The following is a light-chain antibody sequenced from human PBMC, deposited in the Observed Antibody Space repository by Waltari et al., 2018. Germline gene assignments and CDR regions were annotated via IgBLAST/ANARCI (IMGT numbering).Light chain of an antibody. CDR2: QDT. CDR3: QALGTGAWV. V-gene: IGLV3-1*01. Sequence: LYQPKPGQSPLLVIYQDTKRPSGIPERFSGSKSGNAATLTISGTQAMDEADYYCQALGTGAWVFGGGTKLTVL. J-gene: IGLJ3*02.